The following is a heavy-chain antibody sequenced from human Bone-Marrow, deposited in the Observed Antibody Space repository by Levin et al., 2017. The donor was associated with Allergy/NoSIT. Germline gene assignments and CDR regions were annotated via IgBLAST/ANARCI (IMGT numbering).Heavy chain of an antibody. Sequence: QPGGSLRLSCVVSGFTISSHSMTWVRQAPGEGLEWISTLYRGGGYYLADSVEGRISVSKDSSKNTMYLHMNGLRGEDTAVYYCVRSGFLAKGVADSWGQGTLVSVSS. D-gene: IGHD3-3*01. CDR3: VRSGFLAKGVADS. V-gene: IGHV3-53*01. J-gene: IGHJ4*02. CDR2: LYRGGGY. CDR1: GFTISSHS.